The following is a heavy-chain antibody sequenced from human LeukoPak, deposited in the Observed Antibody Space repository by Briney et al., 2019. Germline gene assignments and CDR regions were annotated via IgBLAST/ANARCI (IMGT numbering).Heavy chain of an antibody. CDR1: GGSISSGGYS. J-gene: IGHJ4*02. Sequence: SETLSLTCAVSGGSISSGGYSWSWIRQPPGKGLEWIGYIYYSGSTYYNPSLKSRVTISVDTSKNQFSLKLSSVAAADTGVYYCARVGGRMVGGVIIARGGDYFDYWGQGTLVTVSS. CDR2: IYYSGST. D-gene: IGHD3-10*01. CDR3: ARVGGRMVGGVIIARGGDYFDY. V-gene: IGHV4-30-4*07.